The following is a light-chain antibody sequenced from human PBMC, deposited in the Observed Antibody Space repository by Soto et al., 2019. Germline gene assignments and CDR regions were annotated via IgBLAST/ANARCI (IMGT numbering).Light chain of an antibody. CDR2: EVI. CDR1: SSDFGGYNY. V-gene: IGLV2-14*01. Sequence: QPVLTQPASVSGSPGQSITISCTGTSSDFGGYNYVSWYQQHPGKAPKLIIYEVINRPSGVSNRFSGSKYGNTASLTISGLQAEDEADYYCNSYTTSSTVIFGGGTKLTVL. CDR3: NSYTTSSTVI. J-gene: IGLJ2*01.